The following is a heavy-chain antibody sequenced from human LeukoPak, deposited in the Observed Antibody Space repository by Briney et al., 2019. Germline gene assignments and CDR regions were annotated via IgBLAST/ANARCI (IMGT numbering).Heavy chain of an antibody. CDR2: IKQDGSEK. J-gene: IGHJ6*03. V-gene: IGHV3-7*01. Sequence: GGSLRLSCAASGFPFSSYWMSWVRQAPGKGLEWVANIKQDGSEKYYVDSVKGRFTISRDNAKNSLYLQMNSLRAEDTAVYWCSSAHSMDVWGKGTTVTVSS. CDR1: GFPFSSYW. D-gene: IGHD6-6*01. CDR3: SSAHSMDV.